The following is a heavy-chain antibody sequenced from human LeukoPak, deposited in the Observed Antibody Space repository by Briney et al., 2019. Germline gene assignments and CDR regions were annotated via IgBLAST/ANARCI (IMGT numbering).Heavy chain of an antibody. Sequence: GGSLRLSCAASGFTFSSYWKSWVRQAPGKGLEWVSSISSSSSYIYYADSVKGRFTISRDNAKNSLYLQMDSLRAEDTAVYYCARDNDLLRYFDWPLDYWGQGTLVTVSS. CDR2: ISSSSSYI. CDR1: GFTFSSYW. J-gene: IGHJ4*02. D-gene: IGHD3-9*01. V-gene: IGHV3-21*01. CDR3: ARDNDLLRYFDWPLDY.